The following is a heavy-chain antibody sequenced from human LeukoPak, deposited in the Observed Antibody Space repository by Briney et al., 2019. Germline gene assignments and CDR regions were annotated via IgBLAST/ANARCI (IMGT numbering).Heavy chain of an antibody. V-gene: IGHV2-5*02. J-gene: IGHJ4*02. CDR3: AILFGDGWTSKRPFDY. Sequence: SGPTLVNPTQTLTVTCSFSGVSLNTEGAGVAWIRQPPGKALEWLALIYWDDDERYSPSLRRRLTITKHTSKNQAVLTMTNMDPVDTATYYCAILFGDGWTSKRPFDYWGQGMLVSVSS. CDR2: IYWDDDE. CDR1: GVSLNTEGAG. D-gene: IGHD5-24*01.